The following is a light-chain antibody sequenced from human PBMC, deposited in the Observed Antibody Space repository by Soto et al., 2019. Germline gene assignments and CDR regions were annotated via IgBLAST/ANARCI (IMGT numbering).Light chain of an antibody. CDR2: ATS. CDR1: QGFSNY. V-gene: IGKV1-27*01. CDR3: QKYNDVPFT. Sequence: DIQMTQSPSSLSASVRDRVTITCRASQGFSNYLAWYQQKPGKVPMLLIYATSTLQSGVPSRFSGSGSGTDFTLTISSLQPEDVATYYCQKYNDVPFTFGPGTKVDIK. J-gene: IGKJ3*01.